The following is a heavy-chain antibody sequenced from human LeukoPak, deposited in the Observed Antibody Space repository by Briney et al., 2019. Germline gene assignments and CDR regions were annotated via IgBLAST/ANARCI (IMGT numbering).Heavy chain of an antibody. CDR2: ISAYNGNT. V-gene: IGHV1-18*01. CDR1: GYTFTSCG. D-gene: IGHD3-22*01. J-gene: IGHJ6*01. Sequence: ASLKVSCKASGYTFTSCGISWVRQAPGQGLEWMGWISAYNGNTNYAQKLQGRVTMTPDTSTSTAYMELRSLRSDDTAVYYCARDTYYYDSSGYASEYGMDVWGQGTTVTVSS. CDR3: ARDTYYYDSSGYASEYGMDV.